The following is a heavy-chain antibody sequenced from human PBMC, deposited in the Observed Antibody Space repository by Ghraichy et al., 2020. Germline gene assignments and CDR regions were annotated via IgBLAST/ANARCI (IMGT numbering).Heavy chain of an antibody. CDR1: GDSISHYY. D-gene: IGHD5-24*01. CDR2: IYYSGST. V-gene: IGHV4-59*01. Sequence: SETLSLTCTVSGDSISHYYWSWIRQPPGKGLEWIGFIYYSGSTYYNPSLKSRVTISVDTSKNQFSLKLSSVTAADTSVYYCERDKVVEMTTVEHYYYGMDGWGQRTTVTVSS. CDR3: ERDKVVEMTTVEHYYYGMDG. J-gene: IGHJ6*02.